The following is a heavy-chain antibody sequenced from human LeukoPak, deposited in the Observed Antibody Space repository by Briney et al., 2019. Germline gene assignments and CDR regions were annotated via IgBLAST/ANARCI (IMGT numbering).Heavy chain of an antibody. J-gene: IGHJ4*02. CDR1: GFTFSSCA. D-gene: IGHD5-18*01. Sequence: GGSLRLSCAASGFTFSSCAMHWVRQSLGKGLEWVAVMSYDGFNKYYADSVKGRFTISRDNSKNTLYLQMNSLRAEDTAVYYCAKTKGYSYGYYFDYWGQGTLVTVSS. CDR2: MSYDGFNK. CDR3: AKTKGYSYGYYFDY. V-gene: IGHV3-30*18.